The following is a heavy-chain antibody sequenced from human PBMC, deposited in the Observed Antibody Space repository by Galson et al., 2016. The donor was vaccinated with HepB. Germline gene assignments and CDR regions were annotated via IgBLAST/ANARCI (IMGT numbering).Heavy chain of an antibody. D-gene: IGHD3-10*01. CDR1: GGSFSGFY. J-gene: IGHJ6*02. CDR2: IWFDGSNK. CDR3: ARERWGITMVRGNGMDV. V-gene: IGHV3-33*08. Sequence: LSLTCAVYGGSFSGFYWSWIRQPPGKGLEWVAVIWFDGSNKYYADSVKGRFTISRDNSKNTLFLQMNSLRAEDTAVYYCARERWGITMVRGNGMDVWGQGTTVTVSS.